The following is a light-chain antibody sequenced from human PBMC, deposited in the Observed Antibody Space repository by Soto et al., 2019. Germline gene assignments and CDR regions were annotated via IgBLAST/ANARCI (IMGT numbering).Light chain of an antibody. J-gene: IGLJ2*01. CDR1: SSDVGAYNY. Sequence: QSALTQPASVSGSPGQSITISCTGTSSDVGAYNYVSWYQHHPGKAPKLMIYDVSNRPSGVSNRFSGSKSGNTASLTISGLQAEDEADYYCCSYSISIAVVFGGGTKLTVL. CDR3: CSYSISIAVV. CDR2: DVS. V-gene: IGLV2-14*03.